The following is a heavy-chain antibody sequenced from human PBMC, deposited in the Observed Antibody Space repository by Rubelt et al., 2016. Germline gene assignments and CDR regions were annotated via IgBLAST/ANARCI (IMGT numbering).Heavy chain of an antibody. CDR1: GGSITSSSHY. CDR2: IHYSGHI. CDR3: ARDVGDFRTDF. V-gene: IGHV4-39*07. D-gene: IGHD3-16*01. J-gene: IGHJ4*02. Sequence: QVQLQESGPGLVKPSETLSLTCAVSGGSITSSSHYWAWIRQPPGKGLEWIASIHYSGHITYNPSLQSRVTISLDTSPGQFSLKLNSVTAADTAIYYGARDVGDFRTDFWGQGTLVTVSS.